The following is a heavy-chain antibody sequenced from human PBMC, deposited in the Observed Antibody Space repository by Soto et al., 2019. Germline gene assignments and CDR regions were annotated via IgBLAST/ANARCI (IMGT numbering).Heavy chain of an antibody. D-gene: IGHD3-10*01. CDR3: ASVSGFGFGELLNPEYYFDY. CDR1: GGTFSSYA. CDR2: IIPIFGTA. Sequence: QVQLVQSGAEVKKPGSSVKVSCKASGGTFSSYAISWVRQAPGQGLEWMGGIIPIFGTANYAQKFQGRVTITADESTSTAYMVLSSLRSEDTAVYFCASVSGFGFGELLNPEYYFDYCGQGTLVTVSS. V-gene: IGHV1-69*01. J-gene: IGHJ4*02.